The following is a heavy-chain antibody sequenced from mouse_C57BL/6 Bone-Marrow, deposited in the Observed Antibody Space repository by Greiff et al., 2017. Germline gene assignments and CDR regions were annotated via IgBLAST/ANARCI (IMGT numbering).Heavy chain of an antibody. CDR3: AREIIYYYGSSYYYYDMDY. J-gene: IGHJ4*01. Sequence: QVQLQQPGAELVKPGASVKLSCKASGYTFTSYWMQWVNQRPGQGLEWIGEIDPSDSYTNYNQKFKGKATLTVDTSSSTAYMQLSSLTSEDSAVYYCAREIIYYYGSSYYYYDMDYWGQGTSVTVSS. CDR2: IDPSDSYT. V-gene: IGHV1-50*01. D-gene: IGHD1-1*01. CDR1: GYTFTSYW.